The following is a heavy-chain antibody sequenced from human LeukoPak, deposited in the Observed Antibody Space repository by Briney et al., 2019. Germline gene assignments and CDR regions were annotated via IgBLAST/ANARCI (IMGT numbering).Heavy chain of an antibody. CDR2: INSDGSST. J-gene: IGHJ4*02. D-gene: IGHD6-19*01. V-gene: IGHV3-74*01. Sequence: GGSLRLSCAASGFTVSSNYMSWVRQAPGKGLVWVSRINSDGSSTSYADSVKGRFTISRDNAKNTLYLQMNSLRAEDTAVYYCAKDRYSSGWYDYFDYWGQGTLVTVSS. CDR1: GFTVSSNY. CDR3: AKDRYSSGWYDYFDY.